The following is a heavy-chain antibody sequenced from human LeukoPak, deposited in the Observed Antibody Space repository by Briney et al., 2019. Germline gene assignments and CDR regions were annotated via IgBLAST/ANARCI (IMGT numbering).Heavy chain of an antibody. CDR1: GGSFSGYY. D-gene: IGHD2-21*02. Sequence: PSETLSLTCAVYGGSFSGYYWSWIRQPPGKGLEWIGEINHSGSTNYNPSLKSRVTISVDTSKNQFSLKLSSVTAADTAVYYCARGSVVGYFVVVTPYYFGYWGQGTLVTVSS. CDR3: ARGSVVGYFVVVTPYYFGY. J-gene: IGHJ4*02. CDR2: INHSGST. V-gene: IGHV4-34*01.